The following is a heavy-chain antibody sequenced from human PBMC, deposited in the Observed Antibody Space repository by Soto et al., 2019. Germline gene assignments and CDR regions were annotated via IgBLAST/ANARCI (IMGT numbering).Heavy chain of an antibody. CDR2: ISSSSSYI. CDR1: GFTFSSYS. D-gene: IGHD1-1*01. J-gene: IGHJ6*02. V-gene: IGHV3-21*01. CDR3: AREWGQLEQYYHYGMDV. Sequence: GGSLRLSCAASGFTFSSYSMNWVRQAPGKGLEWVSSISSSSSYIYYADSVKGRFTISRDNAKNSLYLQMNSLRAEDTAVYYCAREWGQLEQYYHYGMDVWGQGTTVTVSS.